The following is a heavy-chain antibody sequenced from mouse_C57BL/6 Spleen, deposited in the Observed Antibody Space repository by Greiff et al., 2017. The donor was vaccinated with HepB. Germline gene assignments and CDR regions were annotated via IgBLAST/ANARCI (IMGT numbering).Heavy chain of an antibody. CDR3: ARRDYGSSYAYFDY. CDR1: GYTFTSYW. D-gene: IGHD1-1*01. V-gene: IGHV1-53*01. CDR2: INPSNGGT. Sequence: VKLQQPGPELVKPGASVKLSCKASGYTFTSYWMHWVKQRPGQGLEWIGNINPSNGGTNYNEKFKSKATLTVDKSSSTAYMQLSSLTSEDSAVYYCARRDYGSSYAYFDYWGQGTTLTVSS. J-gene: IGHJ2*01.